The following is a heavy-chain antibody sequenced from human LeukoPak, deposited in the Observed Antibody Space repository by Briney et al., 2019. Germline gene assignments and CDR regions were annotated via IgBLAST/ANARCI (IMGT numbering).Heavy chain of an antibody. Sequence: ASVKVSCKASGYTFTGYYVHWVRQAPGQGLEWMRWINPNTGGTNYAQKFQGRVTMTRDTSISTAYMELSRLRSEDTAVYYCASYCSGGSCLHYDFWGQGTLVTVSS. V-gene: IGHV1-2*02. CDR2: INPNTGGT. D-gene: IGHD2-15*01. CDR1: GYTFTGYY. CDR3: ASYCSGGSCLHYDF. J-gene: IGHJ4*02.